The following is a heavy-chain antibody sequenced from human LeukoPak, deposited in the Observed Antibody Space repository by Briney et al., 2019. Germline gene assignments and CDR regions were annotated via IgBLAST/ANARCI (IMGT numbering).Heavy chain of an antibody. J-gene: IGHJ4*02. V-gene: IGHV3-43*02. Sequence: PGGSLRLSCVASGLPITDFAMHWVRQAPGKGLERVSLISGDGVSTFYADSVKGRFIISRDNSKNSLSLETNSLRTEDTAMYYCARESVKFDYWGQGTLVAVSS. D-gene: IGHD4-11*01. CDR3: ARESVKFDY. CDR2: ISGDGVST. CDR1: GLPITDFA.